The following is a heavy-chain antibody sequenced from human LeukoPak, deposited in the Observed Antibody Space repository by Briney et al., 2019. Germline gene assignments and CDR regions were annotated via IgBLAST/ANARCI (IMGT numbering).Heavy chain of an antibody. CDR1: GFTFSNYA. Sequence: PGGSLRLSCSASGFTFSNYAMLWVRQAPGKGLEYVSVITSNGEGTDYADSVKGRFTISRDNSKITLYLQMSSLRTEDTAVYYCVKGGATVLDYFDYWGQGTLVTVSS. D-gene: IGHD1-26*01. CDR2: ITSNGEGT. CDR3: VKGGATVLDYFDY. J-gene: IGHJ4*02. V-gene: IGHV3-64D*06.